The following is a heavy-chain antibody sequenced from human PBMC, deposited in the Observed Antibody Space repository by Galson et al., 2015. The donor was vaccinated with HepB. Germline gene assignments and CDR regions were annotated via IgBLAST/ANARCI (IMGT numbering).Heavy chain of an antibody. Sequence: SLRLSCAASGFTFSHFAIHWVRQAPGKRLEWVALASFDGDDKYYADFVKGRFTISRDNSRNTLHLQMNSLRSEDTAVYYCARDRIVGTSGMDYWGQGTLVTVSS. J-gene: IGHJ4*02. CDR3: ARDRIVGTSGMDY. CDR2: ASFDGDDK. D-gene: IGHD1-26*01. CDR1: GFTFSHFA. V-gene: IGHV3-30-3*01.